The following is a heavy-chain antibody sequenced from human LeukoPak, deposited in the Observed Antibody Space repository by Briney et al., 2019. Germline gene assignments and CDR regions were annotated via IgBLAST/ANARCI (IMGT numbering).Heavy chain of an antibody. CDR2: IIPILGIA. V-gene: IGHV1-69*04. CDR3: ASVSPYYDSSGSLDY. Sequence: SVKVSCKASGGTFSSYAISWVRQAPGQGLEWMGRIIPILGIANYAQKFQGRVTITADKSTSTAYKELSSLRSEDTAVYYCASVSPYYDSSGSLDYWGQGTLVTVSS. J-gene: IGHJ4*02. CDR1: GGTFSSYA. D-gene: IGHD3-22*01.